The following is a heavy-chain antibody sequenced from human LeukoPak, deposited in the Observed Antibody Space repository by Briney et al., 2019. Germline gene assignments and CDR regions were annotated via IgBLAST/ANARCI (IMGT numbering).Heavy chain of an antibody. CDR2: IYYSGST. CDR1: GGSISSHY. CDR3: ARGGDWNYGWFDP. Sequence: SETLSLTCTVSGGSISSHYWSWIRQPPGKGLEWIGYIYYSGSTNYNPSFKSRVTISVDTSKSQFSLKLSSVTAADTAVYYCARGGDWNYGWFDPWGQGTLVTVSS. J-gene: IGHJ5*02. V-gene: IGHV4-59*11. D-gene: IGHD1-7*01.